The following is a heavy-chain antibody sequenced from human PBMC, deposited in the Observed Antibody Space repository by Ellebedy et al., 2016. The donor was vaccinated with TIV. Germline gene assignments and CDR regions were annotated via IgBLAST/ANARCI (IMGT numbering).Heavy chain of an antibody. CDR1: GFTFSGYA. CDR2: ISYDGSNK. D-gene: IGHD5-12*01. J-gene: IGHJ4*02. CDR3: ASYEGY. V-gene: IGHV3-30-3*01. Sequence: GGSLRLXCAASGFTFSGYAMHWVRQAPGKGLEWVALISYDGSNKYYADSVKGRFTISRDNSKNTLYLQMNSLRAEDTAVYYCASYEGYWGQGTLVTVSS.